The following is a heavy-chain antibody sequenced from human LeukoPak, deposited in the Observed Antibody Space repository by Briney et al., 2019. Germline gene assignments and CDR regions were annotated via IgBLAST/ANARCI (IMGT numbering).Heavy chain of an antibody. Sequence: SVKVSCKASGGTFSSYAISWVRQAPGQGLEWMGGIIPIFGTANYAQKFQGRVTITADESTSTAYMELSSLRSEDTAVYYCARDPRYYDSSGYYPFLVSYYGMDVWGQGTTVTVSS. CDR3: ARDPRYYDSSGYYPFLVSYYGMDV. J-gene: IGHJ6*02. CDR2: IIPIFGTA. V-gene: IGHV1-69*13. D-gene: IGHD3-22*01. CDR1: GGTFSSYA.